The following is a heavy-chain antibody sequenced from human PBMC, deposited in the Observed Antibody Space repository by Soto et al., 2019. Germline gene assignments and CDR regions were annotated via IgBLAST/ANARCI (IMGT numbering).Heavy chain of an antibody. D-gene: IGHD3-22*01. CDR3: ARLDHYYDSSGYSVHDAFDI. V-gene: IGHV4-34*01. CDR2: INHSGST. Sequence: PSETLSLTCAVYGGSFSGYYWSWIRQPPGKGLEWIGEINHSGSTNYNPSLKSRVTISVDTSKNQFSLKLSSVTAADTAVYYCARLDHYYDSSGYSVHDAFDIWGQGTMVTVSS. J-gene: IGHJ3*02. CDR1: GGSFSGYY.